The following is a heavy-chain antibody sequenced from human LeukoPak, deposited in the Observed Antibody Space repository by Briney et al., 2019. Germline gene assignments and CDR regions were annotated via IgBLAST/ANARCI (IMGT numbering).Heavy chain of an antibody. Sequence: PGGSLRLSCAASGFTFSSYGMHWVRQAPGKGLEWVAVISYDGSNKYYADSVKGRFTISRDNSKNTLYLQMNSLRAEDTAVYYCTTDLPFFGVVKGGPNWFDPWGQGTLVTVSS. V-gene: IGHV3-30*03. CDR1: GFTFSSYG. CDR2: ISYDGSNK. D-gene: IGHD3-3*01. J-gene: IGHJ5*02. CDR3: TTDLPFFGVVKGGPNWFDP.